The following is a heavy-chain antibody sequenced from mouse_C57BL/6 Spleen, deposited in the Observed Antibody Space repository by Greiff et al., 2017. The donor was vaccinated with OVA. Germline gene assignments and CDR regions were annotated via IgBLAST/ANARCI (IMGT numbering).Heavy chain of an antibody. V-gene: IGHV3-1*01. Sequence: EVKLVESGPGMVKPSQSLSLTCTVTGYSITSGYDWHWIRHFPGNKLEWMGYISYSGSTNYNPSLKSRISITHDTSKNHFFLKLNSVTTEDTATYYCARAAYYGNYEGYFDVWGTGTTVTVSS. CDR1: GYSITSGYD. CDR2: ISYSGST. D-gene: IGHD2-10*01. CDR3: ARAAYYGNYEGYFDV. J-gene: IGHJ1*03.